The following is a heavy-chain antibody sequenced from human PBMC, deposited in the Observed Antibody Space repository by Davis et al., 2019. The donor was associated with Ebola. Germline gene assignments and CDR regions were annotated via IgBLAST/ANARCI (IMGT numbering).Heavy chain of an antibody. D-gene: IGHD3-22*01. Sequence: PSETLSLTCTVSGGSISSYYWSWIRQPPGKGLEWIGYIYYSGSTNYNPSLKSRVTISVDTSKNQFSLKLSSVTAADTAVYYCARDPERYDSSGYYVLGAFDIWGQGTMVTVSS. CDR1: GGSISSYY. V-gene: IGHV4-59*01. CDR2: IYYSGST. J-gene: IGHJ3*02. CDR3: ARDPERYDSSGYYVLGAFDI.